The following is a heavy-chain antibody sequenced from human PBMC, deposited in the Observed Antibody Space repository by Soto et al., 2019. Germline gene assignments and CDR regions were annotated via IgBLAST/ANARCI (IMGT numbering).Heavy chain of an antibody. V-gene: IGHV3-21*01. D-gene: IGHD2-15*01. CDR3: ARDPVDCSGGSCYNFEY. CDR2: ISSSSSYI. J-gene: IGHJ4*02. Sequence: EVQLVESGGGLVMPGGSLRLSCAASGFTFSSYSMNWVRQAPGKGLEWVSSISSSSSYIYYADSVKGRFTISRDNAKNSLYLQMNSLSAEDTAVYYCARDPVDCSGGSCYNFEYWGQGTLVTVSS. CDR1: GFTFSSYS.